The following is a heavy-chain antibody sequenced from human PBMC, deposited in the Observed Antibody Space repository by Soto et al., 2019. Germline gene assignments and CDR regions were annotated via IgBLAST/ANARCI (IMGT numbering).Heavy chain of an antibody. CDR1: GYSISSSSYY. Sequence: SETLSLTCTVSGYSISSSSYYWGWIRQSPGKGLEWIGSIYYSGTTYYNPSLKSRVTISVDRSKNQFSLKPSSVTAADTAVYYCARHYYDSSGYYYGYFQHWGQGTLVTVSS. D-gene: IGHD3-22*01. CDR2: IYYSGTT. V-gene: IGHV4-39*01. CDR3: ARHYYDSSGYYYGYFQH. J-gene: IGHJ1*01.